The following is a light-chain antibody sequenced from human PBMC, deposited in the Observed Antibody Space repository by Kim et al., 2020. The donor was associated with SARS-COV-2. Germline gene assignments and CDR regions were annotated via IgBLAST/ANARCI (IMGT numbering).Light chain of an antibody. CDR3: QQYDSWPPYT. V-gene: IGKV3-15*01. J-gene: IGKJ2*01. Sequence: VSPAERVTLSCRTSQSITSSLAWYQQKPGRAPRLLIYGASTRATGIPARFSGSGSGTEFTLTISSLQSEDFAVYYCQQYDSWPPYTFGQGTKLEI. CDR2: GAS. CDR1: QSITSS.